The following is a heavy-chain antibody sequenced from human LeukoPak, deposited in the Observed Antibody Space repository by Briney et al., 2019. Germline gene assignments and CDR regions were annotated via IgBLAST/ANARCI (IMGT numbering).Heavy chain of an antibody. D-gene: IGHD4-23*01. CDR2: IYPGDSDT. J-gene: IGHJ4*02. V-gene: IGHV5-51*01. CDR3: ASIEEVVTIPAYFDY. CDR1: GYSFTNYW. Sequence: GESLKISCKGSGYSFTNYWIGWVRQMPGKGPEWMGIIYPGDSDTRYSPSFQGQVTMSADKSISTAYLQWSSLKASDTAMYYCASIEEVVTIPAYFDYWGQGTLVTVSS.